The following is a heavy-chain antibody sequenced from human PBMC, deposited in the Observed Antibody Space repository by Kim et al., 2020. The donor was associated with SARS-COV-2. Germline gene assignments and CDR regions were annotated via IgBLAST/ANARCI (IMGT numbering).Heavy chain of an antibody. Sequence: ASVKVSCKASGYTFTNHAINWVRQAPGQGLEWMGWINTDTGSPTYAQAFAGRFVFSLDTSVSTAYLQISSLEAEDTARYYCARVFRGGYRYVDHWGQGTLVTVSS. J-gene: IGHJ4*02. CDR2: INTDTGSP. CDR1: GYTFTNHA. V-gene: IGHV7-4-1*02. D-gene: IGHD3-16*02. CDR3: ARVFRGGYRYVDH.